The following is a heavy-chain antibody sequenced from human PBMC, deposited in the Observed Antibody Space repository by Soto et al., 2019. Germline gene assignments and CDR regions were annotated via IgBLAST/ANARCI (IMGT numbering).Heavy chain of an antibody. Sequence: PGESVKISCKGSGYSFTSYWIGWVRQMPGKGLEWMGIIYPGDSDTRYSPSFQGQVTISADKSISTAYLQWSSLKASDTAMYYCARHGGNSIYYYYYGMDVWGQGTTVTVSS. CDR1: GYSFTSYW. J-gene: IGHJ6*02. V-gene: IGHV5-51*01. CDR2: IYPGDSDT. CDR3: ARHGGNSIYYYYYGMDV. D-gene: IGHD4-4*01.